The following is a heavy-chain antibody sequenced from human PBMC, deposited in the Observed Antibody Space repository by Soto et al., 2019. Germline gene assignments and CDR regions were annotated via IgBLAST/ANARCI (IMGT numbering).Heavy chain of an antibody. CDR1: GGSISSGGYY. Sequence: SETLSLTCTVSGGSISSGGYYWSWIRQHPGKGLEWIGYIYYSGSTYYNPSLKSRVTISVDTSKNQFSLKLTSVTAADTAVYYCASYNYENWFDPWGQGTLVTVSS. CDR3: ASYNYENWFDP. V-gene: IGHV4-31*03. J-gene: IGHJ5*02. CDR2: IYYSGST. D-gene: IGHD1-20*01.